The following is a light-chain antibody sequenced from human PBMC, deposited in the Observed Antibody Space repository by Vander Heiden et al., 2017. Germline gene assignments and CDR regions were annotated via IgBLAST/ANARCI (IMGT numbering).Light chain of an antibody. CDR3: GTWDSSLSSGV. J-gene: IGLJ1*01. CDR2: ENN. CDR1: SSNIGDNY. Sequence: QSVFTHPPSVSAAPGQKVTISCSGSSSNIGDNYVSWLQQLPGTAPKVLIFENNRRPSGIPDRFSGSKSGTSATLGITGLQTGDEADYYCGTWDSSLSSGVFGSGTKVTVL. V-gene: IGLV1-51*01.